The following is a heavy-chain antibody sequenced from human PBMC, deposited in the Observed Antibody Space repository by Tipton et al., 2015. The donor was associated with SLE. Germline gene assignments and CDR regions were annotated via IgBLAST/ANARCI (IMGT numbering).Heavy chain of an antibody. CDR1: GFTFSSYS. Sequence: SLTLSCAASGFTFSSYSMNWVRQAPGKGLEWVSSLSSSSSYIYYADSVKGRFTISRDNSKNTLYLQMNSLRAEDTAVYYCAKMASIVVVPEAFDFWGQGTMVTVSA. CDR2: LSSSSSYI. J-gene: IGHJ3*01. V-gene: IGHV3-21*04. D-gene: IGHD2-21*01. CDR3: AKMASIVVVPEAFDF.